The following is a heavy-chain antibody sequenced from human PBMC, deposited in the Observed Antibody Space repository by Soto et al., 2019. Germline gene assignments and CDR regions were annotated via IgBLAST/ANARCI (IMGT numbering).Heavy chain of an antibody. D-gene: IGHD3-3*01. CDR1: GGSFSGYY. Sequence: SETLSLTCAVYGGSFSGYYWSWIRQPPGKGLEWIGEINHSGSTNYNPSLKSRVTISVDTSKNQFSLKLSSVTAADTAVYYCARARITIFGVVITDFDYWGQGTLVTVSS. J-gene: IGHJ4*02. CDR2: INHSGST. CDR3: ARARITIFGVVITDFDY. V-gene: IGHV4-34*01.